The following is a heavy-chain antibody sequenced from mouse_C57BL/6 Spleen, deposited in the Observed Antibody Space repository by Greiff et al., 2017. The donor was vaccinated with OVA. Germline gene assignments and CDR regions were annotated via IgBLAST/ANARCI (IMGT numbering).Heavy chain of an antibody. CDR1: GYAFSSSW. Sequence: VQLQQSGPELVKPGASVKISCKASGYAFSSSWMNWVKQRPGKGLEWIGRIYPGDGDTNYNGKFKGKATLTADKSSSTAYMQLSSLTSEDAAVYSGAREDYVCAYWGQGTLVTVSA. CDR2: IYPGDGDT. D-gene: IGHD1-1*01. CDR3: AREDYVCAY. V-gene: IGHV1-82*01. J-gene: IGHJ3*01.